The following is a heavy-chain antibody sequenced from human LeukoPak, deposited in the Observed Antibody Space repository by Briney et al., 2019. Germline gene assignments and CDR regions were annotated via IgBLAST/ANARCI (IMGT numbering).Heavy chain of an antibody. D-gene: IGHD5-12*01. V-gene: IGHV3-23*01. CDR3: AMDSSWLPLKFDY. J-gene: IGHJ4*02. CDR1: GFTFSSYA. CDR2: ISGSGGST. Sequence: GGSLRLSCAASGFTFSSYAMSWVRQAPGKGLEWVSAISGSGGSTYYADSVKGRFTISRDNSKNTLYLQMNSLRAEDTAVYYCAMDSSWLPLKFDYWGQGTLVTVST.